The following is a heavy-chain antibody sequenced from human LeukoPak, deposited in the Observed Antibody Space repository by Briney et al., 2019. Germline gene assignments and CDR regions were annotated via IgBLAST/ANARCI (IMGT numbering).Heavy chain of an antibody. D-gene: IGHD3-16*01. CDR2: IYYSGST. J-gene: IGHJ4*02. Sequence: PSGTLSLTCAVSGGSISSSSYYWGWIRQPPGKGLEWIGSIYYSGSTYYNPSLKSRVTISVDTSKNQFSLKLSSVTAADTAVYYCARDRLPLFDYWGQGTLVTVSS. CDR3: ARDRLPLFDY. CDR1: GGSISSSSYY. V-gene: IGHV4-39*07.